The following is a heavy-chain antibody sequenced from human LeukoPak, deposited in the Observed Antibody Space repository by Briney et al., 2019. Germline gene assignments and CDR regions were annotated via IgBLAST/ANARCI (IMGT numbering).Heavy chain of an antibody. CDR1: GFTFSSYE. CDR3: ARESCSSTSCSYFDS. CDR2: ISSSSGNK. D-gene: IGHD2-2*01. J-gene: IGHJ4*02. Sequence: GGSLRLSCAASGFTFSSYEMNWVRQAAGKGLEWVSYISSSSGNKYYADSVKGRFTISRDNAKNSLYLQMNSLRAEDTAVYYCARESCSSTSCSYFDSWGQGTLVTVSS. V-gene: IGHV3-48*03.